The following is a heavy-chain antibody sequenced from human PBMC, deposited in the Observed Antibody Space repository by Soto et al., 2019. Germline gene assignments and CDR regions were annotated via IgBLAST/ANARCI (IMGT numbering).Heavy chain of an antibody. V-gene: IGHV4-4*02. CDR1: GGSISSSNW. CDR2: IYHSGST. J-gene: IGHJ6*02. CDR3: ARESSSGRYYYCGFDV. Sequence: QVHLQESGPGLVKPSGTLSLTCAVSGGSISSSNWWSWVRQSPEKGLEWIGEIYHSGSTNYNPSLKSRVTISVDKSKNQFSLRLTSVTAADTAVYYCARESSSGRYYYCGFDVWGQGTTVTVSS. D-gene: IGHD6-13*01.